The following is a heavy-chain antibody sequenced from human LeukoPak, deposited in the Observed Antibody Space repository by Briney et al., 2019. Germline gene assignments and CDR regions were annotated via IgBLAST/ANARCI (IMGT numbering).Heavy chain of an antibody. J-gene: IGHJ5*02. D-gene: IGHD4-17*01. Sequence: GGSLRLSCAASGFTFSSYSMNWVRQAPGKGLEWVSYISSSSSTIYYADSVKGRFTISRDNAKNSLYLQMNSLRAEDTAIYYCARSLHDYGAYVLNWFDPWGQGTLVTVSS. V-gene: IGHV3-48*01. CDR1: GFTFSSYS. CDR3: ARSLHDYGAYVLNWFDP. CDR2: ISSSSSTI.